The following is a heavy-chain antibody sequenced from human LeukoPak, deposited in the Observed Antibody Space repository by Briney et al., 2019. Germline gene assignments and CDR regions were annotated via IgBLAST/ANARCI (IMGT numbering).Heavy chain of an antibody. CDR1: GGSFSGYY. J-gene: IGHJ6*03. D-gene: IGHD3-22*01. CDR2: MNPSGST. CDR3: ARGRQDAMIVVVMTAVSYYLDV. V-gene: IGHV4-34*01. Sequence: PSETLSLTCAVYGGSFSGYYWTWIRQTPEKGLEWIGEMNPSGSTNYNPSIKSRVTISVDTSKNQFSLELSSVTAADTAVYYCARGRQDAMIVVVMTAVSYYLDVWGKGTTVTVS.